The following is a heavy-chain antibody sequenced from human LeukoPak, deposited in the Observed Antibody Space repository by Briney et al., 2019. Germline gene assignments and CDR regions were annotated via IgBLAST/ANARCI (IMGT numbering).Heavy chain of an antibody. D-gene: IGHD3-10*01. Sequence: SETLSLTCAVSGTSLSGNYWRWIRQSPEKRLECISQVNENGITTNNPSLQNRLTISLDRSKNQFSLRLTSVTAADKAVYYCARGLLTLVRGVSGEVNYYYYMDVWGNGTTVTVS. CDR1: GTSLSGNY. J-gene: IGHJ6*03. CDR3: ARGLLTLVRGVSGEVNYYYYMDV. V-gene: IGHV4-34*01. CDR2: VNENGIT.